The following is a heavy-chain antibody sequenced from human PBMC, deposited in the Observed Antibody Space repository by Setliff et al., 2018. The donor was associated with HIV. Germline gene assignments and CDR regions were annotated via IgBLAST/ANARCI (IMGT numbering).Heavy chain of an antibody. CDR3: ARGGTSSNWFDP. Sequence: SETLSLTCAVYGGSFTNYFWSWIRQSPGKGLEWIGEINHSGRTKYNPSLKSRVTMSVDTSKNQFSLKLKSVTAADTAVYYCARGGTSSNWFDPWGQGTLVTVSS. CDR1: GGSFTNYF. D-gene: IGHD2-8*01. V-gene: IGHV4-34*01. J-gene: IGHJ5*02. CDR2: INHSGRT.